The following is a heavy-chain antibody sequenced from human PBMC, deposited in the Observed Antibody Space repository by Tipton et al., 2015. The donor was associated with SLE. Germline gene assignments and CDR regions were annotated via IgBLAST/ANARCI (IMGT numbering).Heavy chain of an antibody. V-gene: IGHV4-4*02. CDR2: IYHSGST. CDR1: GDSISSSKW. CDR3: SRSHHDILEVDY. J-gene: IGHJ4*02. Sequence: TLSLTCTVSGDSISSSKWWSWVRQSPGKGLEWIAEIYHSGSTYYNPSLKSRVTISVDTSKNQFSLKLSSVTAADTAVYYCSRSHHDILEVDYWGQGTLVTVSS. D-gene: IGHD3-9*01.